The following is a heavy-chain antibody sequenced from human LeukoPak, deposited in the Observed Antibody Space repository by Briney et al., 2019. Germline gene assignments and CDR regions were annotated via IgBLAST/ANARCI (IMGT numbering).Heavy chain of an antibody. J-gene: IGHJ3*02. V-gene: IGHV1-18*04. CDR1: GYTFTSYG. D-gene: IGHD2-21*02. CDR2: ISAYNGDT. Sequence: ASVKVSCKASGYTFTSYGISWVRQAPGQGLEWLGWISAYNGDTNYAQKLQGRVTMTTDTCTSTAYMELRSLRSDDTAVYYCARDLGLAYCGGDCYSEDAFDIWGQETMVTVSS. CDR3: ARDLGLAYCGGDCYSEDAFDI.